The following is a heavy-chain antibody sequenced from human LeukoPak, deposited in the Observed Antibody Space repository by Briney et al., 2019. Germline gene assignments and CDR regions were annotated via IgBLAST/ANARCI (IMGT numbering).Heavy chain of an antibody. J-gene: IGHJ5*02. CDR3: ARGSKTVRGVRHYNYFDP. CDR2: INYSGST. D-gene: IGHD3-10*01. V-gene: IGHV4-34*01. Sequence: PSETLSLTCAVYGGSFSDYYWNWIRQPPGKGLEWIAEINYSGSTNYNPSLNNRVRSRVTISVDTSKNQFSLNLNSVTAADTAVYYCARGSKTVRGVRHYNYFDPWGQGTLVTVSS. CDR1: GGSFSDYY.